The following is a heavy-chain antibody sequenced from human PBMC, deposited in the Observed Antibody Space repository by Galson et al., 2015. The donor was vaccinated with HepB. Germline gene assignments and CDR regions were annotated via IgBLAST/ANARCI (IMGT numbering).Heavy chain of an antibody. Sequence: SVKVSCKASGYTSTGYYMHWVRQAPGQGLEWMGRINPNSGGTNYAQKFQGRVTMTRDTSISTAYMELSRLRSDDTAVYYCARERGLLWFGELSTDYWGQGTLVTVSS. CDR1: GYTSTGYY. CDR2: INPNSGGT. V-gene: IGHV1-2*06. CDR3: ARERGLLWFGELSTDY. J-gene: IGHJ4*02. D-gene: IGHD3-10*01.